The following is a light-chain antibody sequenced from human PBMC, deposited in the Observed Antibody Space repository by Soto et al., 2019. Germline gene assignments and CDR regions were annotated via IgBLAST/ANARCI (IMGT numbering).Light chain of an antibody. CDR1: PGSASTSYY. CDR2: STN. J-gene: IGLJ3*02. V-gene: IGLV8-61*01. Sequence: QTVVTQAPSFSVSPGRTVTLTCGLSPGSASTSYYPSWYQQNPGQAPRTLIYSTNTRSSGVPDRFSGSILGNKAALTITGAQADEESDYYCVLYMGSGIWVFGGGTKLTVL. CDR3: VLYMGSGIWV.